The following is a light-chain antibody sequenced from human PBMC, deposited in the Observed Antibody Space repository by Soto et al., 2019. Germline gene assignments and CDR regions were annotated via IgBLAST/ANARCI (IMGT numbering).Light chain of an antibody. Sequence: EIVFTQSPATLSLSPGERATLSCRASRSVSSYLAWYQQKPGQAPRLLIYDASNRATGIPARFSGSGSGTDFTLTIRSLEPEDFAVYYCQQRSNREKLTFGRGTQVDI. J-gene: IGKJ4*01. CDR1: RSVSSY. V-gene: IGKV3-11*01. CDR3: QQRSNREKLT. CDR2: DAS.